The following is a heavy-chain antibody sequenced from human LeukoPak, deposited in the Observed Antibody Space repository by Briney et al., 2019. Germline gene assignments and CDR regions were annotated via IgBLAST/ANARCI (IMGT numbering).Heavy chain of an antibody. CDR1: GFTFSSYA. CDR2: ISGSGGSS. D-gene: IGHD3-3*01. CDR3: AKVRIRSLYYFDY. Sequence: GGSLRLSCAASGFTFSSYAMSWVRQAPGKGLEWVSAISGSGGSSYYADSVKGRFTISRDNSKNTLYLQMNSLRAEDTAVYYCAKVRIRSLYYFDYWGQGTLVTVSS. V-gene: IGHV3-23*01. J-gene: IGHJ4*02.